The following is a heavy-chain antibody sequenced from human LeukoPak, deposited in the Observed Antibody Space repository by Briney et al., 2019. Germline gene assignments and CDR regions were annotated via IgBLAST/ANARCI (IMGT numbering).Heavy chain of an antibody. CDR1: GGSISGYF. CDR3: ARQWSEEWLSPHYLDY. J-gene: IGHJ4*02. Sequence: SETLSLTCTVSGGSISGYFWSWIRQSPGKGLEWIGYIYYSGSTNYNPSLKSRVTISVDTSKNQFSLKLRSVTAADTAVYYCARQWSEEWLSPHYLDYWGQGILVTVSS. V-gene: IGHV4-59*08. D-gene: IGHD6-19*01. CDR2: IYYSGST.